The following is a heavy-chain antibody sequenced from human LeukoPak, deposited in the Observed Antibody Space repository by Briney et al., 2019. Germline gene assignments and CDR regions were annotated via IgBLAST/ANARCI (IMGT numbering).Heavy chain of an antibody. D-gene: IGHD3-22*01. CDR1: GGSISSGGYY. CDR3: ARGRYYDSLDY. CDR2: IYYSGST. Sequence: PSDPLSLTCTVSGGSISSGGYYWRWIRQHPAKGVEWIGYIYYSGSTYYNPSLKSRVTISVDTSKNQFSLKLSSVTAADTAVYYCARGRYYDSLDYWGQGTLVSVSS. J-gene: IGHJ4*02. V-gene: IGHV4-31*03.